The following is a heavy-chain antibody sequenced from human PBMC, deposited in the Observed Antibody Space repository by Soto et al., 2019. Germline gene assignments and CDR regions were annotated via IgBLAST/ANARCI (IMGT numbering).Heavy chain of an antibody. CDR3: ARVFSGTTGTGVAYYYYGMDV. J-gene: IGHJ6*02. CDR1: GYTFTSYD. Sequence: QVQLVQSGAEVKKPGASVKVSCKASGYTFTSYDINWVRQATGQGLEWMGWMNPNSGNTGYAQKFQGRVTMTRNTSISTAYRELSSLRSEDTAVYYCARVFSGTTGTGVAYYYYGMDVWCQGATVTVS. CDR2: MNPNSGNT. V-gene: IGHV1-8*01. D-gene: IGHD1-1*01.